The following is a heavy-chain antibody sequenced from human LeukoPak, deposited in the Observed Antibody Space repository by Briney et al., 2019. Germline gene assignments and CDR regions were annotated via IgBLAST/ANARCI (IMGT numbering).Heavy chain of an antibody. Sequence: PSETLSLTCTVSGGSISSYHWSWIRQPPEKGLEWIGYIYNSGSTNYNPSLKSRVTISVDTSKNHFSLKLTSVTAADTAMYYCAKPRERKGAFDIWGQGTMVTVSS. V-gene: IGHV4-59*08. J-gene: IGHJ3*02. CDR3: AKPRERKGAFDI. CDR2: IYNSGST. CDR1: GGSISSYH. D-gene: IGHD1-26*01.